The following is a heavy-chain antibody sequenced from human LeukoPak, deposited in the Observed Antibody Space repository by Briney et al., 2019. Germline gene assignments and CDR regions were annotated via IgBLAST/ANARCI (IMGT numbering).Heavy chain of an antibody. V-gene: IGHV3-53*01. CDR1: GLTVSSNY. CDR2: LHSGGRT. Sequence: GGSLRLSCAASGLTVSSNYMSWVRQAPGKGLQWVSVLHSGGRTFYADSVKGRFTLSRDNSKNTLYLQMNSLRAEDTAVYYCAKDFADYYDTNYFDYWGQGTLVTVSS. D-gene: IGHD3-22*01. CDR3: AKDFADYYDTNYFDY. J-gene: IGHJ4*02.